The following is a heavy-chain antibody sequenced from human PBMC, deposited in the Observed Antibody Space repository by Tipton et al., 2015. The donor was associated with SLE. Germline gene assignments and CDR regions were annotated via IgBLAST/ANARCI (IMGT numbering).Heavy chain of an antibody. D-gene: IGHD1-1*01. CDR2: IYYSGST. V-gene: IGHV4-38-2*02. CDR1: GYSISSGYY. Sequence: TLSLTCTVSGYSISSGYYWGWIRQPPGKGLEWIGSIYYSGSTYYNPSLKSRVTISVDTSKNQFSLKLSSVTAADTAVYYCARGGNWGQGTLVTVSS. CDR3: ARGGN. J-gene: IGHJ4*02.